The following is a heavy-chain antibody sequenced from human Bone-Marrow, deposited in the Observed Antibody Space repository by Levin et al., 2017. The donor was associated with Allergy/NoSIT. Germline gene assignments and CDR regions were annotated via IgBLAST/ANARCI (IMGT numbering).Heavy chain of an antibody. CDR1: GFIFSTYS. J-gene: IGHJ5*02. CDR3: ARGAELDA. V-gene: IGHV3-48*01. Sequence: PGGSLRLSCAASGFIFSTYSMNWVRQAPGKGLEWVSYITETTTTIHYADSVKGRFTISRDNGKNSLYLQMNSLTVEDTAMYYCARGAELDAWGQGTLVTVSS. CDR2: ITETTTTI.